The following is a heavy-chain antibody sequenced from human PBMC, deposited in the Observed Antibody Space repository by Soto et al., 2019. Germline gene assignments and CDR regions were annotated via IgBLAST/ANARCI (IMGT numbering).Heavy chain of an antibody. V-gene: IGHV4-59*08. Sequence: PSETLSLTCTVSGGSISSYFWSWIRQPPGKGLEWIGQIYSSGNPNYNPSLKSRVTISVDTSKNQFSLKLSSVTAADTAVCYCGGHLAGRVSGQDYWGPGSQVTVSS. D-gene: IGHD6-19*01. CDR1: GGSISSYF. CDR2: IYSSGNP. J-gene: IGHJ4*02. CDR3: GGHLAGRVSGQDY.